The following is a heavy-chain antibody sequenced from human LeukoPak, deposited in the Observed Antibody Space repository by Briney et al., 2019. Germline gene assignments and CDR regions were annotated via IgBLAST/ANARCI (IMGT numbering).Heavy chain of an antibody. CDR2: ISGSGGST. CDR3: AKGGWYYDILTGLYFDY. V-gene: IGHV3-23*01. J-gene: IGHJ4*02. Sequence: GGSLRLSCAASGFTFSSYAMSWVRQAPGKGLEWVSAISGSGGSTYYADSVKGRFTISRDNSKNTLYLQMNSLRAEDTAVYYCAKGGWYYDILTGLYFDYWGQGTLVTVSS. CDR1: GFTFSSYA. D-gene: IGHD3-9*01.